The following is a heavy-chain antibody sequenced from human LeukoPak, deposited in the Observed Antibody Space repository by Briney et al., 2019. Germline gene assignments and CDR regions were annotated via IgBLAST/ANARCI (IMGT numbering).Heavy chain of an antibody. Sequence: SETLSLTCTVSGGSISSYYWSWIRQPAGKGLEWIGSIYDSGSTYYNPSLKSRVTISVDTSKNQFSLKLSSVTAADTAVYYCARRLIPYGMDVWGQGTTVTVSS. CDR2: IYDSGST. D-gene: IGHD3-22*01. J-gene: IGHJ6*02. V-gene: IGHV4-59*05. CDR3: ARRLIPYGMDV. CDR1: GGSISSYY.